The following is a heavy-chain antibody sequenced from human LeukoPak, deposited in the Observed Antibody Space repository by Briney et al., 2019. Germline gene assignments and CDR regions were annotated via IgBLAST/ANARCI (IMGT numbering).Heavy chain of an antibody. CDR1: GFIFSSYW. CDR3: AREAKIMGATLHLDY. J-gene: IGHJ4*02. CDR2: IKQDGSEK. Sequence: GGSLRLSCAASGFIFSSYWMSWVRQAPGKGLEWVANIKQDGSEKYYVDSVKGRFTISRDNAKNSLYLQMNSLRAEDTAVYYCAREAKIMGATLHLDYWGQGTLVTVSS. V-gene: IGHV3-7*01. D-gene: IGHD1-26*01.